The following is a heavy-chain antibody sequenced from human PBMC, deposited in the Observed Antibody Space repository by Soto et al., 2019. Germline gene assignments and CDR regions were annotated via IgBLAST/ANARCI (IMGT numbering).Heavy chain of an antibody. V-gene: IGHV4-31*03. CDR1: GGSISSGGYY. J-gene: IGHJ6*02. D-gene: IGHD3-22*01. Sequence: QVQLQESGPGLVKPSQTLSLTCTVSGGSISSGGYYWSWIRQHPGKGLEWIGYIYYSGSTYYNPSIESRVTIXVXTXXNQFSLKLSSVPAADTAVYYCARHNYDSSGTAVDVWGQGTTVTVSS. CDR2: IYYSGST. CDR3: ARHNYDSSGTAVDV.